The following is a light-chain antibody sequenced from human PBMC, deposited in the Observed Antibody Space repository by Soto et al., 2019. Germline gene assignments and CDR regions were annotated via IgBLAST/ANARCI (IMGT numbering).Light chain of an antibody. Sequence: DIVMTQSPEFLAVSLGERATINCRSSQSVLFSSNNKKYLAWYQQKPGQPPKPLIYWASTRQSGVPDRFSGSGSGTDFTLPISSLQPDDFAIYYCQHYKSYPWTFGQGTKVELK. J-gene: IGKJ1*01. V-gene: IGKV4-1*01. CDR2: WAS. CDR3: QHYKSYPWT. CDR1: QSVLFSSNNKKY.